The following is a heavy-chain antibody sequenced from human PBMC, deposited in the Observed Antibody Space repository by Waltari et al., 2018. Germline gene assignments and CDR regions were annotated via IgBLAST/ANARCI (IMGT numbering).Heavy chain of an antibody. CDR1: GYSFTSYW. V-gene: IGHV5-51*01. J-gene: IGHJ3*02. D-gene: IGHD3-16*01. CDR2: IYPGDSDT. CDR3: ARGGEMATVWGLVAFHI. Sequence: EVQLVQSGAEVKKPGESLKSSCKGSGYSFTSYWIGWVRQRPGKGLGWMGIIYPGDSDTRYSPSFQGQVTISADKSISTAYLQWSSLKASDTAMYYCARGGEMATVWGLVAFHIWGQGTMVTVSS.